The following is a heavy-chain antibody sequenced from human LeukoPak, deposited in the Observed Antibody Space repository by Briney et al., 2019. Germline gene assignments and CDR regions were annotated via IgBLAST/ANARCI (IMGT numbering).Heavy chain of an antibody. V-gene: IGHV3-30*03. Sequence: GRSLRLSCAASGFTFSRYGIHWVRQAPGKGLEWVAVISYDGSNKYYADSVKGRFTISRDNSKNTLYLQMNSLRAEDTAVYYCARDHQYYYDSSGYLASKFDYWGQGTLVTVSS. CDR2: ISYDGSNK. CDR3: ARDHQYYYDSSGYLASKFDY. J-gene: IGHJ4*02. D-gene: IGHD3-22*01. CDR1: GFTFSRYG.